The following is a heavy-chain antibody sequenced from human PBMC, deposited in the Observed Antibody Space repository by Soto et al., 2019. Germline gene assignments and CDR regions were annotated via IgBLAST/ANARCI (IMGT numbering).Heavy chain of an antibody. CDR1: GGTFSSYT. D-gene: IGHD6-19*01. Sequence: QVQLVQSGAEVKKPGSSVKVSCKASGGTFSSYTISWVRQAPGQGLEWMGRIIPILGIANSEQKFQGRVTITADKSASTAYMELSIMRSEDTAVYYGAREPGQCCGKDVWGQGTTVTVS. CDR2: IIPILGIA. J-gene: IGHJ6*02. CDR3: AREPGQCCGKDV. V-gene: IGHV1-69*08.